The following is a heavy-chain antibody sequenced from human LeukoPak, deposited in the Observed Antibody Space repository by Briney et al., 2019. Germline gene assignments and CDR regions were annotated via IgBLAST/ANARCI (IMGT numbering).Heavy chain of an antibody. CDR2: IIPISGTA. CDR3: ARGGTRDGYSS. Sequence: GASVKVSCXASGGTFSSYAISWVRQALGQGLEWMGGIIPISGTANYAQKFQGRVTITADESTSTAYMELSSLRSEDTAVYYCARGGTRDGYSSWGQGTLVTVSS. D-gene: IGHD5-24*01. J-gene: IGHJ5*02. CDR1: GGTFSSYA. V-gene: IGHV1-69*01.